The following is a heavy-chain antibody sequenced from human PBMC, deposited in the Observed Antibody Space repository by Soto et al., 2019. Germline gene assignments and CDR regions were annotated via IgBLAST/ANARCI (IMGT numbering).Heavy chain of an antibody. CDR2: IKYDGSET. CDR3: GKDTAPEY. V-gene: IGHV3-7*03. CDR1: GFTFSTYL. J-gene: IGHJ4*02. D-gene: IGHD2-21*02. Sequence: GGSLRLSCAASGFTFSTYLMSWVRQAPGKGLEWVANIKYDGSETYYVDSVKGRFTISRDNAKNSLYLQMNSLRADDTAVYYCGKDTAPEYWGQGTLVTVSS.